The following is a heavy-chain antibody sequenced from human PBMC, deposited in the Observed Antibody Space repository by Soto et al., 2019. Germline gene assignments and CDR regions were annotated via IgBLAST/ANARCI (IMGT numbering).Heavy chain of an antibody. J-gene: IGHJ4*02. V-gene: IGHV3-9*01. D-gene: IGHD3-10*01. CDR3: AKAKLLWFGELAYGFDY. CDR1: GFTFSRYG. Sequence: GGSLRLSCAASGFTFSRYGRHWVRQAPGKGLEWVSGISWNSGSIGYADSVKGRFTISRDNAKNSLYLQMNSLRAEDTALYYCAKAKLLWFGELAYGFDYWGQGTLVTVSS. CDR2: ISWNSGSI.